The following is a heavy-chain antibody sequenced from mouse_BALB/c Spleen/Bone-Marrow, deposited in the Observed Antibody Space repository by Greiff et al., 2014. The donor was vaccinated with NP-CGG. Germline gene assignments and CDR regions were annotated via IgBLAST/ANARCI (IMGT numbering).Heavy chain of an antibody. J-gene: IGHJ4*01. Sequence: EVKLVESGGGLVQPGGSRKLSCAASGFTFSRSGMHWVRQAPEKGLEWVAYISSGSSTIYYADTMKGRFTISRDNPKNTLFLQMTSLRSEDTAMYYCARARSTMITTGAMDYWGQGTSVTASS. D-gene: IGHD2-4*01. V-gene: IGHV5-17*02. CDR1: GFTFSRSG. CDR3: ARARSTMITTGAMDY. CDR2: ISSGSSTI.